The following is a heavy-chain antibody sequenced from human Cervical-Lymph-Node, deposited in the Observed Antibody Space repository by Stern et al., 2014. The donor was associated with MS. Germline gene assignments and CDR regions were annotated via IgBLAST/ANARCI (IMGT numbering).Heavy chain of an antibody. J-gene: IGHJ5*02. D-gene: IGHD2-21*02. Sequence: EVQLVESGGGLVKPGGSLRLSCAASGFTFSSYWMHWVRQAPGKGLVWVSRINTDGSSTSYADSVTGRFTISRDNAKNTLYLQMNSLRAEDTAVYYCARDPSYCGGDCYANWFDPWGQGTLVTVSS. CDR2: INTDGSST. V-gene: IGHV3-74*01. CDR3: ARDPSYCGGDCYANWFDP. CDR1: GFTFSSYW.